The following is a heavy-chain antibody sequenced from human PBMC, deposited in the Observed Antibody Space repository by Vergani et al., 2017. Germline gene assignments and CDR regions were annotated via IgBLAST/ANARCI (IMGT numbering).Heavy chain of an antibody. D-gene: IGHD3-10*01. CDR1: GYTFINYY. CDR3: ARDLGRELLWFGKLQHGLDV. J-gene: IGHJ6*02. V-gene: IGHV1-46*03. Sequence: QVQLVQSGAEVKKPGASVNVSCKTSGYTFINYYIHWVRQAPGQGLEWMGIINPTGGSTNYAQKFQGRVTMTRDTSTSTVYMDLSSLTSEDTAVYYCARDLGRELLWFGKLQHGLDVWGQGTTVTVSS. CDR2: INPTGGST.